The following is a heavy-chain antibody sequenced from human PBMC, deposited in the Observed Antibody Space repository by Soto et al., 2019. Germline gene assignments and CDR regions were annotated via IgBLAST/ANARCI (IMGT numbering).Heavy chain of an antibody. V-gene: IGHV1-46*01. CDR1: GYTFTSYY. Sequence: GASVKVSCKASGYTFTSYYMHWVRQAPGQGLEWMGKINPSGGSTSYAQKFQGRVIMTRDTSTSTVYMELSSLRSEDTAVYYCARDSSGWPLTNYYYYGMDVWGQGTTVTVSS. J-gene: IGHJ6*02. CDR3: ARDSSGWPLTNYYYYGMDV. CDR2: INPSGGST. D-gene: IGHD6-19*01.